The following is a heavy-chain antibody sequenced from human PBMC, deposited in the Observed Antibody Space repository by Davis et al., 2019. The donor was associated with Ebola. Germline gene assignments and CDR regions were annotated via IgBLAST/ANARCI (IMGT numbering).Heavy chain of an antibody. V-gene: IGHV4-4*02. J-gene: IGHJ6*02. CDR3: ARGGGSYSYGMDV. CDR1: RGSISSSNW. CDR2: TDHSGST. Sequence: MPSETLSLTCAFSRGSISSSNWWSWVRRPPGKGLGWIGETDHSGSTNYNPSLKSRVTISVDKSKNQFSLKLGSVTAPDTAVYYCARGGGSYSYGMDVWGQGTTVTVSS. D-gene: IGHD1-26*01.